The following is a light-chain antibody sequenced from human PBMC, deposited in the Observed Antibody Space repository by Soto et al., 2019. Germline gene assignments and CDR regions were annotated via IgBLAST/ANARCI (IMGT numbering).Light chain of an antibody. V-gene: IGLV1-47*02. Sequence: QSVLAHPPSVSGTPGQRVTISCYGASSNIGSNNVYLYQQLPGAAPKLLIYTNDQRPSGVPDRVSGSKSGTSASLAISDLRSEDEADYFCAAWDDSLRGVMFGGGTQLTGL. CDR3: AAWDDSLRGVM. J-gene: IGLJ3*02. CDR2: TND. CDR1: SSNIGSNN.